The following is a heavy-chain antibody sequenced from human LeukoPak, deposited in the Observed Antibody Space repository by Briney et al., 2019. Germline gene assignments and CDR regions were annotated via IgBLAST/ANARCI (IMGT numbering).Heavy chain of an antibody. D-gene: IGHD3-3*01. CDR2: IYSGGST. Sequence: GGSLRLSCAASGFAFIHAWMSWVRQAPGKGLEWVSVIYSGGSTYYADSVKGRFTISRDNSKNTLYLQMNSLRAEDTAVYYCAKTYYDFWSGLSLFDYWGQGTLVTVSS. CDR3: AKTYYDFWSGLSLFDY. V-gene: IGHV3-53*01. J-gene: IGHJ4*02. CDR1: GFAFIHAW.